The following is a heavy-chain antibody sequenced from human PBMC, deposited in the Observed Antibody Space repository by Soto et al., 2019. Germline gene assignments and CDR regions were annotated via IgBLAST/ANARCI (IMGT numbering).Heavy chain of an antibody. CDR1: GDSVSSSSAA. J-gene: IGHJ4*02. V-gene: IGHV6-1*01. CDR2: TYYRSKWYN. D-gene: IGHD3-22*01. Sequence: PSQTLTLTCAISGDSVSSSSAAWNWIRQSPSRGLEWLGRTYYRSKWYNDYAVSVKSRITINPDTSKNQFSLQLSSVTPEDTAVYYCARDRAYYYDSSGYRGFDYWGQGTLVTVSS. CDR3: ARDRAYYYDSSGYRGFDY.